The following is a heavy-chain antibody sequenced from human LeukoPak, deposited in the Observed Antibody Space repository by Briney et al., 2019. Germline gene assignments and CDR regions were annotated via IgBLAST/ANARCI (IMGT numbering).Heavy chain of an antibody. Sequence: GASVKVSCKASGYTFTSYYMHWVRQAPGQGLEWMGMINFSGGSTSYAQKFQGRVTVTRDTSTSTVYMELSSLRSEDTAVYYCAMGVGVPAIWFDPWGQGTLVTVSS. CDR3: AMGVGVPAIWFDP. CDR2: INFSGGST. V-gene: IGHV1-46*01. J-gene: IGHJ5*02. D-gene: IGHD2-2*01. CDR1: GYTFTSYY.